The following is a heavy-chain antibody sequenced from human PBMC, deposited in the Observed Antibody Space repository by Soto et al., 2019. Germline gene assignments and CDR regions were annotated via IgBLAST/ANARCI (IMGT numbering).Heavy chain of an antibody. CDR1: GYTLTELS. CDR2: FDPEDGET. J-gene: IGHJ4*02. D-gene: IGHD3-10*01. Sequence: QVQLVQSGAEVKKPGASVKVSCKVSGYTLTELSMHWVRQAPGKGLEWMGGFDPEDGETIYAQKFQGRVTMPEDTSTDTAYMELSSLRSEDTAVYYCATGLWFGESRIDYWGQGTLVTVSS. V-gene: IGHV1-24*01. CDR3: ATGLWFGESRIDY.